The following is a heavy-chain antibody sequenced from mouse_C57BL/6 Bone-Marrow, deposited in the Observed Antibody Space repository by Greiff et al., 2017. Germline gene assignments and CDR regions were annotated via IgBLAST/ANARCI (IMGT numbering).Heavy chain of an antibody. Sequence: EVQLQQSGPELVKPGASVKISCKASGYSFTDYNMNWVKQSNGKSLEWIGVINPNYGTTSYNQKFKGKATLTVDQSSSTAYMQLNSLTSEDSVVYYSARYYGRGYYAMENWGERASETASS. CDR2: INPNYGTT. CDR1: GYSFTDYN. J-gene: IGHJ4*01. D-gene: IGHD1-1*01. CDR3: ARYYGRGYYAMEN. V-gene: IGHV1-39*01.